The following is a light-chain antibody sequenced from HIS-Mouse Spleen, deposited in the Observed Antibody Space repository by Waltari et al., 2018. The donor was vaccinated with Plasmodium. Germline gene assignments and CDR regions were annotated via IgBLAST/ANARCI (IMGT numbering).Light chain of an antibody. CDR3: QVWDSSSDLVV. V-gene: IGLV3-21*03. CDR1: NSGSKS. CDR2: DDS. Sequence: SYLLTQPPSVSVAPGKTARTTCRGNNSGSKSGHWYQKKPGQAPELVVYDDSDRPSGIPERFSGSNSGNTATLTISRVEAGDEADYYCQVWDSSSDLVVFGGGTKLTVL. J-gene: IGLJ2*01.